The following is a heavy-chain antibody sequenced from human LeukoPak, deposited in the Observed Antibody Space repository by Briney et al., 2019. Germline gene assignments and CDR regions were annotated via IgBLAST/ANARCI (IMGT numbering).Heavy chain of an antibody. CDR1: GDTFSSYT. D-gene: IGHD2-2*01. V-gene: IGHV1-69*02. CDR2: IIPILGIA. J-gene: IGHJ6*04. CDR3: ASLTYYCSSTSCRKPKDV. Sequence: GASVKVSCKXSGDTFSSYTISWVRQSPGQGLERMGRIIPILGIANYAQKFQGRVTITADKSTSTAYMELSSLRSEDTAVYYCASLTYYCSSTSCRKPKDVWGKGTTVTVSS.